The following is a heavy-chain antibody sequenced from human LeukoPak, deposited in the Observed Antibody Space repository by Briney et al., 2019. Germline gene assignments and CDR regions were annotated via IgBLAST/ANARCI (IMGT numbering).Heavy chain of an antibody. Sequence: GGSLRLSCAASGFTFSSYWMSWVRQAPGKGLEGVANIKQDGSEKYYVDSVKGRFTISRDNAKNSLYLQMNSLRAEDTAVYYCARDVYCSSTSCLYYYYYYYMDVWGKGTTVTVSS. V-gene: IGHV3-7*01. CDR3: ARDVYCSSTSCLYYYYYYYMDV. J-gene: IGHJ6*03. D-gene: IGHD2-2*01. CDR1: GFTFSSYW. CDR2: IKQDGSEK.